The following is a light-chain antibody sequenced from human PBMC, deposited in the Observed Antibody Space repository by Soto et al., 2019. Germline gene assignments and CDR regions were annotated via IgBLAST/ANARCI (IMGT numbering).Light chain of an antibody. V-gene: IGKV3-15*01. Sequence: EIVMTQSPATLSVSPGERATLSCRASQSINSNLAWYQQKPGQAPSLLIYGASTRATGIPARFSGSGSGTEFTLTINSLQSEDFAVYYCQQYIDWRTFGQGTKVDIK. CDR3: QQYIDWRT. CDR2: GAS. J-gene: IGKJ1*01. CDR1: QSINSN.